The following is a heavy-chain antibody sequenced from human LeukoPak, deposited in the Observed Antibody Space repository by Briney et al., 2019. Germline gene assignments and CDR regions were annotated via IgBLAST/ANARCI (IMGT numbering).Heavy chain of an antibody. CDR3: AHRPAGYCGGDCYAY. CDR2: IYWDDDK. D-gene: IGHD2-21*01. J-gene: IGHJ4*02. V-gene: IGHV2-5*02. CDR1: GFSLISTGMG. Sequence: SGPTLVKPTQTLTLTCTFSGFSLISTGMGVGWIRQPPGKALEWLALIYWDDDKNYSPSLKNRLTISKDTSKSQVVLTLTNMDPVDTATYYCAHRPAGYCGGDCYAYWGQGIRVTVSS.